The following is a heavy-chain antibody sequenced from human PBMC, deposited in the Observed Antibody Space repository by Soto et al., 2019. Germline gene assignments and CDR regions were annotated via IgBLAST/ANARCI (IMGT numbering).Heavy chain of an antibody. J-gene: IGHJ5*02. Sequence: NPSETLSLTCTVSGASISSYYWSWIRQPPGKGLEWIGYVYYSVSTYYNPSLKSRVTISVDTSKNQFSLKLTSVTAADTAVYYCARDPAPWGQGTLVTVSS. CDR2: VYYSVST. V-gene: IGHV4-59*12. CDR1: GASISSYY. CDR3: ARDPAP.